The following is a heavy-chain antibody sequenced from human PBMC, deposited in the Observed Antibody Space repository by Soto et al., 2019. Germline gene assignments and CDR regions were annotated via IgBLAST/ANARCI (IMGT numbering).Heavy chain of an antibody. CDR1: GFTFSSYG. D-gene: IGHD6-13*01. J-gene: IGHJ5*02. CDR3: AKDGRGPYSSSWYDWFDP. V-gene: IGHV3-30*18. CDR2: ISYDGSNK. Sequence: QVQLVESGGGVVQPGRSLRLSCAASGFTFSSYGMYWVRQAPGKGLEWVAVISYDGSNKYYADSVKGRFTISRDNSKNTLYLQMNSLRAEDTAVYYCAKDGRGPYSSSWYDWFDPWGQGTLVTVSS.